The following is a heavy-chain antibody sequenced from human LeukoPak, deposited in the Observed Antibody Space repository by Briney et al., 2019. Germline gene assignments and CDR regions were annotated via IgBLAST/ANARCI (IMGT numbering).Heavy chain of an antibody. V-gene: IGHV3-23*01. J-gene: IGHJ4*02. Sequence: GGSLRLSCAASGFTFSSYAMSWVRQAPGKGLEWVSAISASGGSTYYADSVKGRFTISRDNSKNTLFLQMNSLRAEDTAVYYCAKADISAVAGTADFWGQGTLVTVSS. CDR1: GFTFSSYA. D-gene: IGHD6-19*01. CDR2: ISASGGST. CDR3: AKADISAVAGTADF.